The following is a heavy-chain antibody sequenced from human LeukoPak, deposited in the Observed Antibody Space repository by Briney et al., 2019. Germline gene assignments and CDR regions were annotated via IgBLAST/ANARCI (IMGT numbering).Heavy chain of an antibody. CDR3: ARVLIWFGEMEAFDI. CDR2: ISNSSTYI. J-gene: IGHJ3*02. CDR1: GFTFSSYS. D-gene: IGHD3-10*01. Sequence: GGSLTLSCAVSGFTFSSYSVTWVRQAPGKGREWVSSISNSSTYISYEDSVKGTFTISTDNATNSLYLQINSLSAEDTAVYSCARVLIWFGEMEAFDIWGQGTMVTVSS. V-gene: IGHV3-21*01.